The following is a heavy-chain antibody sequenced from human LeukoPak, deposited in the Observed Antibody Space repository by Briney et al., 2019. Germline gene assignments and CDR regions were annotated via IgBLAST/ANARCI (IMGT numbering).Heavy chain of an antibody. V-gene: IGHV5-51*01. CDR2: IYPGDSDT. D-gene: IGHD4-11*01. Sequence: GESLKISCKGSGYSFTSYWIGWVRQMPGKGLEWMGIIYPGDSDTRYSPSFQGQVTISADKSISTAYLQWCSLKASDTAMYYCARVDDYSNYGPYYFDYWGQGTLVTVSP. CDR3: ARVDDYSNYGPYYFDY. J-gene: IGHJ4*02. CDR1: GYSFTSYW.